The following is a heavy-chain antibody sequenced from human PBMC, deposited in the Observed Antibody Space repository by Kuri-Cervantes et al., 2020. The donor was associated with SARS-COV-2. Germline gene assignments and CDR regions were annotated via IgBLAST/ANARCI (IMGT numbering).Heavy chain of an antibody. V-gene: IGHV3-21*01. CDR1: GFTFSDAW. CDR2: ISSSSSYI. Sequence: GGSLRLSCVASGFTFSDAWMSWVRQTPGKGLEWVSSISSSSSYIYYADSVKGRFTISRDNAKNSLYLQMNSLRAEDTAVYYCAKDQGDSYGISYFDYWGQGTLVTVSS. CDR3: AKDQGDSYGISYFDY. J-gene: IGHJ4*02. D-gene: IGHD5-18*01.